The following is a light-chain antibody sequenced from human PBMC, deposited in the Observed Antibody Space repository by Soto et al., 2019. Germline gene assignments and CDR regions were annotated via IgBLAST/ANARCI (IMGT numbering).Light chain of an antibody. CDR1: SGHSSYI. Sequence: QLVLTQSSSASASLGSSVKLTCTLSSGHSSYIIARHQQQPGKAPRYLMKLEGSGSYNKGSGVPDRFSGSSSGADRYLTISNLQFEDEADYYCETWDSNTLVFGGGTKLTVL. CDR2: LEGSGSY. CDR3: ETWDSNTLV. V-gene: IGLV4-60*02. J-gene: IGLJ3*02.